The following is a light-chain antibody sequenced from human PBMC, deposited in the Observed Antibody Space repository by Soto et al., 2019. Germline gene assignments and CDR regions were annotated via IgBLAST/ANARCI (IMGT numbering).Light chain of an antibody. CDR1: QSVSSY. V-gene: IGKV3-11*01. J-gene: IGKJ1*01. CDR2: DAS. Sequence: EIVLTQSPATLSLSPGERATLSCRASQSVSSYLAWYQQKPGQAPRLLIYDASNRATGIPARFSGSGSGTDFTLTISSLEPEDFAVYYCQQRSNWPPGKTFSKGTKVEIK. CDR3: QQRSNWPPGKT.